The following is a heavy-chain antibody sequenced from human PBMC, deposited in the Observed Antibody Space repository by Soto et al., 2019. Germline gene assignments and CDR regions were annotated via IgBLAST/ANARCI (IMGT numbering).Heavy chain of an antibody. CDR2: ISGTSTYI. D-gene: IGHD2-2*01. V-gene: IGHV3-21*01. CDR3: ARVIIVRRGYFDF. CDR1: GFTFSSYT. J-gene: IGHJ4*02. Sequence: EVQLVEAGGGLVKPGGSLRLSCAGSGFTFSSYTMNWVRQAPGKGLERVASISGTSTYIHYADSVKGRFTITRDNAKKSLYQQMNSLRAEDTAVYYCARVIIVRRGYFDFWGQGTLVTVSS.